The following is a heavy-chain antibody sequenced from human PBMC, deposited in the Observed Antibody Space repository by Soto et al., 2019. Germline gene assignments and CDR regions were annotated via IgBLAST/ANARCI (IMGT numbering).Heavy chain of an antibody. D-gene: IGHD3-3*01. CDR2: VSHSGNT. J-gene: IGHJ4*02. Sequence: SETLSLTCTVSGGSFTGHFWSWVRQPPGKGLEWIGEVSHSGNTKYYPSPRSRVTLSVDSSKNQIALALTSVTAADTAVYYCARAKLEGTGWHQFDIWGQGTLVTVSS. CDR3: ARAKLEGTGWHQFDI. CDR1: GGSFTGHF. V-gene: IGHV4-34*01.